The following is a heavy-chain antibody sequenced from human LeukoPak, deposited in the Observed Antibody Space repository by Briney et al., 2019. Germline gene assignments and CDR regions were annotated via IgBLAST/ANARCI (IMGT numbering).Heavy chain of an antibody. Sequence: PGGSLRLSCAASGFTFSDYELNWVRQAPGKGLEWVSYITSIGHTIYYPDSVKGRFTISRDNAKNSLYLQMNSLRAEDTAVYYCAKGRVYGDYVRDFDHWGQGTLVTVSS. V-gene: IGHV3-48*03. J-gene: IGHJ4*02. CDR2: ITSIGHTI. D-gene: IGHD4-17*01. CDR1: GFTFSDYE. CDR3: AKGRVYGDYVRDFDH.